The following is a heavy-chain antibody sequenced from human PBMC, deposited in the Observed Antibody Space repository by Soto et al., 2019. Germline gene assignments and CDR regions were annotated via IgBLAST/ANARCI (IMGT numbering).Heavy chain of an antibody. V-gene: IGHV4-59*08. CDR3: ARRAAALDS. CDR1: GGSISSYY. Sequence: PSETLSLTCTVSGGSISSYYWSWIRQPPGKGLEWIGYIYYSGSTNYNPSLKSRVTISVDTSKNQFSLKLTSVTAADTAVYYCARRAAALDSWGQGTLVTAPQ. D-gene: IGHD6-13*01. CDR2: IYYSGST. J-gene: IGHJ4*02.